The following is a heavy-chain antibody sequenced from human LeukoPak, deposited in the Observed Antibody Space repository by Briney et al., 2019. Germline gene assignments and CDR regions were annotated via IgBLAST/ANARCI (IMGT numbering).Heavy chain of an antibody. Sequence: ASVKVSCKASGYTFTDYYIHWVRQAPGQGLEWMGWINTNTGNPTYAQDFTGRFVFSLDTSVSTAYLQISSLKAEDTAVYYCARGGGGSSGYSFYYWGQGTLVTVSS. CDR2: INTNTGNP. D-gene: IGHD3-22*01. V-gene: IGHV7-4-1*02. CDR1: GYTFTDYY. J-gene: IGHJ4*02. CDR3: ARGGGGSSGYSFYY.